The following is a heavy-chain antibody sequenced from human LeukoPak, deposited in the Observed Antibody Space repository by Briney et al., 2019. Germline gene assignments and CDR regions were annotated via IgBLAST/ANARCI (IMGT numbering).Heavy chain of an antibody. J-gene: IGHJ1*01. V-gene: IGHV3-23*01. CDR1: GFTFNNYA. Sequence: PGGSLRLSCAASGFTFNNYALSWVRQAPGKGLEWVSAISGSGGSTYYADSVKGRFTISRDNSKNTLYLQMSSLRAEDTAVYYCAKEYFDWLSPFPHWGQGTLVTVSS. D-gene: IGHD3-9*01. CDR3: AKEYFDWLSPFPH. CDR2: ISGSGGST.